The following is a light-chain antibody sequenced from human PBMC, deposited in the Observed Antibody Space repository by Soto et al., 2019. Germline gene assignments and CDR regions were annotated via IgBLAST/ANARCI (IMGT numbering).Light chain of an antibody. V-gene: IGLV2-14*01. CDR1: SRHLGAHDY. Sequence: QSVLTQPASVTGSPRQSITVSCTGTSRHLGAHDYVSWYQHHPGKAPKPIIYEVTNRPSGVSNRFSGLMSGNTAPVTISGLQAEDEADYYCNSYIRSTSFVFGTGSKVIVL. CDR3: NSYIRSTSFV. J-gene: IGLJ1*01. CDR2: EVT.